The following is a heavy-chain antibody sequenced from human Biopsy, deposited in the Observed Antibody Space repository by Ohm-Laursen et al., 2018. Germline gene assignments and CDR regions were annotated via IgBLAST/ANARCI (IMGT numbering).Heavy chain of an antibody. J-gene: IGHJ4*02. CDR2: ITSGSSYI. D-gene: IGHD3-16*01. Sequence: SLRLSCSASGFTFNNSWMHWVRQAPGKGLEWVASITSGSSYIYYADSVKGRFTISRDNPKNSLYLQMNSLRAEDTALYYCAKDSGGSPLGELFHWGQGNLVTVSS. CDR3: AKDSGGSPLGELFH. V-gene: IGHV3-21*04. CDR1: GFTFNNSW.